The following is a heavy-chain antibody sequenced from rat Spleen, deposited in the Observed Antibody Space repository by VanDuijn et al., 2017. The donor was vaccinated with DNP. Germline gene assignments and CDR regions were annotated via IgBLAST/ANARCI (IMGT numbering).Heavy chain of an antibody. J-gene: IGHJ2*01. CDR3: ARGNYPGINTFDY. CDR2: ISYESSST. CDR1: GFTFSKYG. V-gene: IGHV5-22*01. D-gene: IGHD1-4*01. Sequence: EVQLVESGGGLVQPGRSLKLSCAASGFTFSKYGMAWVRQAPTQGLELVAYISYESSSTYHGDSVKGRFTISRDNAESTLYLQMKSLRSEDSATYYCARGNYPGINTFDYWGQGVKVTVSS.